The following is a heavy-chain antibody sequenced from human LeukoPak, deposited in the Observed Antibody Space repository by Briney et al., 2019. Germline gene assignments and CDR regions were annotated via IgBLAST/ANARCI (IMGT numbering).Heavy chain of an antibody. CDR2: IYYSGST. J-gene: IGHJ4*02. D-gene: IGHD3-9*01. CDR3: ARADYDILTGYYENEYYFDY. V-gene: IGHV4-59*01. CDR1: GGSISSYY. Sequence: SETLSLTCTVSGGSISSYYWSWIRQPPGKGLEWIGYIYYSGSTNYNPSLKSRVTISADTSKNQFSLKLSSVTAADTAVYYCARADYDILTGYYENEYYFDYWGQGTLVTVSS.